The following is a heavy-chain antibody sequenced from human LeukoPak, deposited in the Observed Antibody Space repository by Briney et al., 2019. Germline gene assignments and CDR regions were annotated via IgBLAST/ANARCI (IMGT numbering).Heavy chain of an antibody. D-gene: IGHD6-19*01. CDR2: ISYSGST. J-gene: IGHJ4*02. CDR3: ARASVAGWYYFDC. CDR1: GGSISSYY. Sequence: PSETLSLTCTVSGGSISSYYWSWIRRPPGKGLEWIGYISYSGSTNYNPPLKSRVTISVDTSRNQFSLNLSSVTAADTAVYYCARASVAGWYYFDCWGQGTLVTVSS. V-gene: IGHV4-59*01.